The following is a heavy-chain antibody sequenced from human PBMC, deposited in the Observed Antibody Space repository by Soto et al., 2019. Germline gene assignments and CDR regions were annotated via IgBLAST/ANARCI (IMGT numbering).Heavy chain of an antibody. CDR1: GFTFSSDG. J-gene: IGHJ4*02. Sequence: QTGESLRRSCAACGFTFSSDGVSWVRLAPGKGLEAVATIKQEESQTYYVDAVKSPFTISRDNAKNSLYLQMNSQRAEETAVYYCARDNGGNSETFAYWGQGTLVTVSA. CDR3: ARDNGGNSETFAY. CDR2: IKQEESQT. D-gene: IGHD2-21*02. V-gene: IGHV3-7*01.